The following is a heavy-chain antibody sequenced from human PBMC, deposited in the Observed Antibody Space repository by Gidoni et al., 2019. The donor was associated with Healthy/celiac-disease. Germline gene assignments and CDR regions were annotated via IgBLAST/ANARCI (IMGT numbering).Heavy chain of an antibody. CDR1: GGSFSGSY. V-gene: IGHV4-34*01. Sequence: QVQLQQWGAGLLTPSETLSLPCAVYGGSFSGSYWSWIRQPPGKGLEWIGEINHSGSTNYNPSLKSRVTISVDTSKNQFSLKLSSVTAADTAVYYCARGIGGGWYSSSWYSAFDIWGQGTMVTVSS. CDR3: ARGIGGGWYSSSWYSAFDI. CDR2: INHSGST. J-gene: IGHJ3*02. D-gene: IGHD6-13*01.